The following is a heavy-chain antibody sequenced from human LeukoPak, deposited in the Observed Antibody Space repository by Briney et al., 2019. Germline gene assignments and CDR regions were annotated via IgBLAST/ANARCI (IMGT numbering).Heavy chain of an antibody. J-gene: IGHJ3*02. CDR2: VHYSGTA. V-gene: IGHV4-59*01. D-gene: IGHD1-26*01. CDR1: DGSITNDD. CDR3: ARDGGPGILVGATNDAFDI. Sequence: SETLSLTCTVSDGSITNDDWSWVRQPPGKGLEFIGHVHYSGTANYKPSLRSRVTISIATSKQQFFLKLKSVTAADTAVYYCARDGGPGILVGATNDAFDIWGQGTMVTVSS.